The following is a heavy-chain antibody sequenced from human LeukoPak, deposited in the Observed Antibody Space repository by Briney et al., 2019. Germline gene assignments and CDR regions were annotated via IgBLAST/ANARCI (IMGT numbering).Heavy chain of an antibody. V-gene: IGHV3-30*04. CDR3: ARTWDYYYYMDV. D-gene: IGHD1-26*01. CDR1: GFTFSSYA. CDR2: ISYDGSNK. J-gene: IGHJ6*03. Sequence: QPGGSLRLSCAASGFTFSSYAVHWVRQAPGKGLEWVAVISYDGSNKYYADSVKGRFTISRDNSKNTLYLQMNSLRAEDTAVYYCARTWDYYYYMDVWGKGTTVTVSS.